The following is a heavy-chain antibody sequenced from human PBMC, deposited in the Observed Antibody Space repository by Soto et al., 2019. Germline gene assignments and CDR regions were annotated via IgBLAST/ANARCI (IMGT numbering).Heavy chain of an antibody. J-gene: IGHJ6*03. Sequence: ASVKVSCKASGYTFTSYDINWVRQATGQRLEWMGWMNPNSANTGYAQKFQGRVSMTRNTSISTAYMELSSLRSEDTAVYYCARAPNWGNYYYMDVWGKGTTVTVSS. CDR2: MNPNSANT. CDR1: GYTFTSYD. V-gene: IGHV1-8*01. CDR3: ARAPNWGNYYYMDV. D-gene: IGHD7-27*01.